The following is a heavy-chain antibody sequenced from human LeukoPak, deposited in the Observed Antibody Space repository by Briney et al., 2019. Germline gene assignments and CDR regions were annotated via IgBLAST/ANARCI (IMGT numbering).Heavy chain of an antibody. CDR1: GYTFTGYY. CDR3: ARANVGRVVVFVVDRNWFDP. V-gene: IGHV1-2*02. CDR2: INPNSGGT. Sequence: ASVKLSCKTSGYTFTGYYMHWVRQAPGQGNEWMGWINPNSGGTNNAKPSLSRVTMIWATTISTDYMLLIRLRSDDTAVLYCARANVGRVVVFVVDRNWFDPCGEGALVTVSS. D-gene: IGHD2-15*01. J-gene: IGHJ5*02.